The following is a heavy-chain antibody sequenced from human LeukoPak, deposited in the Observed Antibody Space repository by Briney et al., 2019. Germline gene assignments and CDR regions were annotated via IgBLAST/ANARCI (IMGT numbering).Heavy chain of an antibody. CDR2: ISSSSSYI. CDR3: AKDGSGTMRGY. V-gene: IGHV3-21*04. CDR1: GFTFSSYS. Sequence: GGSLRLSCAASGFTFSSYSMTWVRQAPGKGLEWVSSISSSSSYIYYADSVKGRFTISRDNSKNTLYLQMNSLRAEDTAVYYCAKDGSGTMRGYWGQGTLVTVSS. J-gene: IGHJ4*02. D-gene: IGHD3-10*01.